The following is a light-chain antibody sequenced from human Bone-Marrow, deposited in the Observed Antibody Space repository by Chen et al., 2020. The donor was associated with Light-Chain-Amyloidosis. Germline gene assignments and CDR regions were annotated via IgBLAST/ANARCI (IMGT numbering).Light chain of an antibody. V-gene: IGLV2-14*01. Sequence: QSALTQPASVSGSPGQSITISCTGTSSDVGGYNYVSWYQQHPGKAPKLMIYDVSHRPSGVSNRFSGSMSSNTASLTISWLPAEDEADYYCSSYTSSSTWVFGGGTKLTVL. CDR3: SSYTSSSTWV. CDR2: DVS. CDR1: SSDVGGYNY. J-gene: IGLJ3*02.